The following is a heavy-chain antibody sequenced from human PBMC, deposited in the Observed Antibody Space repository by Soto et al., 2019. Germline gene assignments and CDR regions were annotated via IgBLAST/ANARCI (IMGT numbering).Heavy chain of an antibody. J-gene: IGHJ4*02. Sequence: SETQSLTCTVSGGSISSYYWSWIRQNTGKGLEWIGYIYYSGSTDYNPSLKSRVTISVDTSKNQFSLKLRSVTAADTAVYYCARASGVGVVGSIGPIDYWGQGTLVTVSS. CDR2: IYYSGST. D-gene: IGHD1-26*01. V-gene: IGHV4-59*01. CDR1: GGSISSYY. CDR3: ARASGVGVVGSIGPIDY.